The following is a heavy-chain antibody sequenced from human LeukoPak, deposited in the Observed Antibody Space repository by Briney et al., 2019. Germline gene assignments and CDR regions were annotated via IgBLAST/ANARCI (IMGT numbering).Heavy chain of an antibody. J-gene: IGHJ4*02. Sequence: GGSLRLSCAASVFTFSDYYMSWIRQAPGKGLEWVSYISISCSTIYYADSVKGRFTISRDNAKNSLYLQMNRLRAEDTAVYYCARDLVSRIVVVPAAILLGYWGQGTLVTVSS. CDR1: VFTFSDYY. D-gene: IGHD2-2*02. V-gene: IGHV3-11*01. CDR3: ARDLVSRIVVVPAAILLGY. CDR2: ISISCSTI.